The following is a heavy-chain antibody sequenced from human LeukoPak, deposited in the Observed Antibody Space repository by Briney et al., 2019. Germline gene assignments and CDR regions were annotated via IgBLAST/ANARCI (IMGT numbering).Heavy chain of an antibody. D-gene: IGHD2-2*01. CDR2: INHSGST. CDR3: AIHIVVVPAAKKKNWFDP. V-gene: IGHV4-34*01. J-gene: IGHJ5*02. CDR1: GGSISSYY. Sequence: KPSETLSLTCTVSGGSISSYYWSWIRQPPGKGLEWIGEINHSGSTNYNPSLKSRVTISVDTSKNQFSLKLSSVTAADTAVYYCAIHIVVVPAAKKKNWFDPWGQGTLVTVSS.